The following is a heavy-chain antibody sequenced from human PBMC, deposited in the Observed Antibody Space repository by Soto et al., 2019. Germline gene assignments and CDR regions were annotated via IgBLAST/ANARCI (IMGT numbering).Heavy chain of an antibody. V-gene: IGHV1-2*02. CDR2: INPNSGGT. CDR3: ASEKTKFDY. Sequence: ASVKVSCKTSGYIFADYYMHWVRQAPGQGLEWMGWINPNSGGTNYAQKFQGRVTMTTDTSISIAYLDLANLTFDDTAVYYCASEKTKFDYWGQGTLVTVSS. J-gene: IGHJ4*02. CDR1: GYIFADYY.